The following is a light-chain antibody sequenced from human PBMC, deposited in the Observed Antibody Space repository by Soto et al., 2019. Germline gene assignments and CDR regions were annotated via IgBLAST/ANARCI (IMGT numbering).Light chain of an antibody. Sequence: DILMTQSPATLSLSPGGRATLSCRASQSVSNNYLAWYQQKPGQAPRLLIYGASSRATGIPDRFSGSGSGTDFTLTISRLEPEDFAMYYCLHHGSSLWTFGQGTKVDIK. J-gene: IGKJ1*01. CDR3: LHHGSSLWT. CDR1: QSVSNNY. CDR2: GAS. V-gene: IGKV3-20*01.